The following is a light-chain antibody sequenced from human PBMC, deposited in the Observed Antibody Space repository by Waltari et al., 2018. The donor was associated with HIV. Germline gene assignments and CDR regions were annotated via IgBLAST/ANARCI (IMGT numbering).Light chain of an antibody. J-gene: IGLJ3*02. CDR1: SSDVGSYNL. CDR3: SSFTSSSTVV. Sequence: QSALTQPPSVSGSPGQSVTISCTGTSSDVGSYNLVSWYQPSPGTAPKLMVYEVTYRPSGVPERSSGSKARTTASLTISGLQAEDEADYYCSSFTSSSTVVFGGGTKMTVL. V-gene: IGLV2-18*04. CDR2: EVT.